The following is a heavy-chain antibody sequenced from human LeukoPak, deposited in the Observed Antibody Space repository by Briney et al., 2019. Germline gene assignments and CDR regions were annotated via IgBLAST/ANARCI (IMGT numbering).Heavy chain of an antibody. J-gene: IGHJ4*02. V-gene: IGHV1-2*02. D-gene: IGHD1-26*01. CDR1: GYTFTGYY. Sequence: ASVKVSCKASGYTFTGYYMRRVRQAPGQGLEWMGWINPNSGGTNYAQKFQGRVTMTRDTSISTAYMELSRLRSDDTAVYYCAMNSYSGSYQDYFDYWGQGTLVTVSS. CDR3: AMNSYSGSYQDYFDY. CDR2: INPNSGGT.